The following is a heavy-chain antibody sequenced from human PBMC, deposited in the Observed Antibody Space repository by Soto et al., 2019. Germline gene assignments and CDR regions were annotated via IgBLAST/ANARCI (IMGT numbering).Heavy chain of an antibody. CDR3: ARDRSIMITFGGVIGPY. D-gene: IGHD3-16*02. V-gene: IGHV3-30-3*01. CDR2: ISYDGSNK. CDR1: GFTFSSYA. Sequence: LRLSCAASGFTFSSYAMHWVRQAPGKGLEWVAVISYDGSNKYYADSVKGRFTISRDNSKNTLYLQMNSLRAEDTAVYYCARDRSIMITFGGVIGPYWGQGTLGTVS. J-gene: IGHJ4*02.